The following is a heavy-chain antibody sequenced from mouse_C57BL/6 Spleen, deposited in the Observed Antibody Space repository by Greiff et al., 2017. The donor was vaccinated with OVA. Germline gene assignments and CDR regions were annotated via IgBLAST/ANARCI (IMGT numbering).Heavy chain of an antibody. Sequence: QVQLQQSGAELVKPGASVKISCNASGYAFSSYWMNWVKQRPGTGLEWIGQIYPGDGDTNYNGKFKGKATLTADKSSSTAYMQLSSLTSEDSAVYFCARRDVPGYFDVWGTGTTVTVSS. V-gene: IGHV1-80*01. CDR2: IYPGDGDT. CDR1: GYAFSSYW. CDR3: ARRDVPGYFDV. D-gene: IGHD3-3*01. J-gene: IGHJ1*03.